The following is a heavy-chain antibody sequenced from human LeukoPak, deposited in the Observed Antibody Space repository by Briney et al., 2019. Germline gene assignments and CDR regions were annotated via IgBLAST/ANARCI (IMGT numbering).Heavy chain of an antibody. CDR3: AKRGTWYSGSYLNPY. V-gene: IGHV3-7*05. D-gene: IGHD1-26*01. Sequence: PGGSLRLSCVASGFTFSSYWMSWVRQAPGKGLEWVANIKQDGSEKYYVDSVKGRFTISRDNAKNSLYLQMNSLRAEDTAIYYCAKRGTWYSGSYLNPYWGQGTLVTV. CDR1: GFTFSSYW. J-gene: IGHJ4*02. CDR2: IKQDGSEK.